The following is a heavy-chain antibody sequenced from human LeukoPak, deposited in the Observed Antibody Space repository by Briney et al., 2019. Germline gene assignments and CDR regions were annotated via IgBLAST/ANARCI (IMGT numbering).Heavy chain of an antibody. J-gene: IGHJ6*03. Sequence: SEPLSLTCTVSGGSISSYYWRWIRQPPGKGLEWIGYTYTSGSNNYNPSLKSRVTISVDTSKNQFSLKLSSVTAADTAVYYCARCYYGSGSHYYYYYMDVWGKGTTVTVSS. CDR1: GGSISSYY. CDR3: ARCYYGSGSHYYYYYMDV. CDR2: TYTSGSN. V-gene: IGHV4-4*09. D-gene: IGHD3-10*01.